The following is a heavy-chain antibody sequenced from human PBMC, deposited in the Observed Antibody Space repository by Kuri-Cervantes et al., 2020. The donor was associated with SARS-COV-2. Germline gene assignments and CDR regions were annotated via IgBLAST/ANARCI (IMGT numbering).Heavy chain of an antibody. CDR1: RGSISSSSYY. Sequence: SETLSLTCTVSRGSISSSSYYWGWIRQPPGKGLEWIGSIYHSGSTYYNPSLKSRVTISVDTSKNQFSLKLSSVTAADTAVYYCARAGSYLDAFDIWGQGTMVTVSS. CDR2: IYHSGST. CDR3: ARAGSYLDAFDI. D-gene: IGHD1-26*01. V-gene: IGHV4-39*07. J-gene: IGHJ3*02.